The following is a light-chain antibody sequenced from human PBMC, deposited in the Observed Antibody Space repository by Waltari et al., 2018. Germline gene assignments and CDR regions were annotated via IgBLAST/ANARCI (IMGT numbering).Light chain of an antibody. CDR2: YGS. Sequence: IVLTQTPLSLPVTLGEPASLSCRSSQNLLNTNGYNYLNWYLQKSGQSPQLLIFYGSRRASGVPDRFSGSGSGTDFTLTISSVEAEDVGIYYCMQTLQIPVTFGGGTQVEIK. CDR1: QNLLNTNGYNY. V-gene: IGKV2-28*01. J-gene: IGKJ4*01. CDR3: MQTLQIPVT.